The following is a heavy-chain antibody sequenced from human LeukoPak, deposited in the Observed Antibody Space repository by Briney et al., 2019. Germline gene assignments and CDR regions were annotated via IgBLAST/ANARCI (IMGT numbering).Heavy chain of an antibody. D-gene: IGHD3-3*01. V-gene: IGHV3-53*01. J-gene: IGHJ4*02. CDR1: GFTVSSNY. CDR2: IYSGGST. CDR3: SKLEGSIREIWHFQY. Sequence: GGSLRLSCAASGFTVSSNYMSWVRQAPGKGLEWVSVIYSGGSTYYADSVKGRFTISRHNSKNTLYLHLSRLRAEDTAVYYCSKLEGSIREIWHFQYWGRGALVTVSS.